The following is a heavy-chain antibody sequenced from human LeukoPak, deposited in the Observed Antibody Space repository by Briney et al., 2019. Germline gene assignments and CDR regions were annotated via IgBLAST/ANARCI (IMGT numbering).Heavy chain of an antibody. CDR3: ARVHNWGSEYYFDY. J-gene: IGHJ4*02. CDR2: ISGSGGST. D-gene: IGHD7-27*01. Sequence: GGSLRLSCAASGFTFSSYAMSWVRQAPGKGLEWVSAISGSGGSTYYADSVKGRFTISRDNSKDTLYLQMNSLRAEDTAVYYCARVHNWGSEYYFDYWGQGTLVTVSS. CDR1: GFTFSSYA. V-gene: IGHV3-23*01.